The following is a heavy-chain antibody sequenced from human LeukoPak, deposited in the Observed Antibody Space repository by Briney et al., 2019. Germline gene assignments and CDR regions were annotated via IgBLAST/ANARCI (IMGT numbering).Heavy chain of an antibody. CDR3: AKDRGRYCSGGSCYSLDY. J-gene: IGHJ4*02. D-gene: IGHD2-15*01. CDR2: ISYDGSNK. V-gene: IGHV3-30*18. Sequence: GRSLSLSCAASGFTFSSYGMHWVRQAPGKGLEWVAVISYDGSNKYYADSVKGRFTISRDNSKNTLYLQMNSLRAEDTAVYYCAKDRGRYCSGGSCYSLDYWGQGTLVTVSS. CDR1: GFTFSSYG.